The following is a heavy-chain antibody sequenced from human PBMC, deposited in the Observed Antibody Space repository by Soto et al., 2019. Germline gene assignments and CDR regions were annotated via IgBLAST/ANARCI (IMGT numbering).Heavy chain of an antibody. CDR1: GYSISSGYY. V-gene: IGHV4-38-2*01. J-gene: IGHJ5*02. CDR2: IYHSGNT. CDR3: ARGARAMATIIKWFDP. D-gene: IGHD5-12*01. Sequence: SETLSLTCAVSGYSISSGYYWCWIRQPPGKGLEWIGNIYHSGNTYYNPSLKRRVTMLVDTSKNQFSLKVTPVTAADTAVYYCARGARAMATIIKWFDPWGQGTLVTVSS.